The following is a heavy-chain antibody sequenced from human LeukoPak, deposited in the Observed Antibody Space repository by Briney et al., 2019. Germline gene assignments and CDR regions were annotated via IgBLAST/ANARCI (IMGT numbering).Heavy chain of an antibody. D-gene: IGHD3-22*01. J-gene: IGHJ4*02. V-gene: IGHV3-48*03. CDR2: ISSSGSDI. CDR1: GFTFSSYE. Sequence: GGSLRLSCAASGFTFSSYEMNWVRQAPGQGLEWLSYISSSGSDIYYADSVKGRFTISRDNAKNSLYLQMNSLRAEDTAVYYCAKGGYFYDSSDAYWGQGTLVTVSS. CDR3: AKGGYFYDSSDAY.